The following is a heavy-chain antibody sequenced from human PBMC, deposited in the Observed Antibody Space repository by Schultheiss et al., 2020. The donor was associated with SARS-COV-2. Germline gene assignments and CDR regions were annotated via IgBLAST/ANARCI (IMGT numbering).Heavy chain of an antibody. V-gene: IGHV4-59*08. J-gene: IGHJ5*02. CDR3: ARSSSGYDFRFDP. CDR2: IYYSGST. CDR1: GGSFSGYY. D-gene: IGHD5-12*01. Sequence: SETLSLTCAVYGGSFSGYYWGWIRQPPGKGLEWIGYIYYSGSTNYNPSLKSRVTISVDTSKNQFSLKLSSVTAADTAVYYCARSSSGYDFRFDPWGQGTLVTVSS.